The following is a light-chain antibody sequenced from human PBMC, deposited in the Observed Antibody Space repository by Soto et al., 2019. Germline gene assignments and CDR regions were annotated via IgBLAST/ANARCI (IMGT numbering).Light chain of an antibody. J-gene: IGLJ1*01. CDR2: EVS. Sequence: QSALTQPASVSGSPGQSITISCTGTSSDVGGYNYVSWYQQHPGKAPKLMIYEVSNRPSGVSNRFSGSKSGNTASLTISGLQAEDEADYYCSSYTSSIYVFGTGTKLTV. V-gene: IGLV2-14*01. CDR1: SSDVGGYNY. CDR3: SSYTSSIYV.